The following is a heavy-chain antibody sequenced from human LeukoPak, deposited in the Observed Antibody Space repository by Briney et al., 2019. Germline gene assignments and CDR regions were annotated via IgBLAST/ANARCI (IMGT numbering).Heavy chain of an antibody. J-gene: IGHJ6*03. D-gene: IGHD6-19*01. CDR2: IKQDGSEK. CDR1: GFTFNSYW. CDR3: ARRGLASDYYYYMDV. Sequence: GGSLRLSCAASGFTFNSYWMSWVRQAPGKGLEWVANIKQDGSEKYYVDSVKGRFTISRDNAKNSLYLQMNSLRAEDTAVYYCARRGLASDYYYYMDVWGKGTTVTISS. V-gene: IGHV3-7*01.